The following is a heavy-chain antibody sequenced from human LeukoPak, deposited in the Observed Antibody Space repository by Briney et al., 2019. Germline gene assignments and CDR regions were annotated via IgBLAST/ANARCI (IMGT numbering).Heavy chain of an antibody. CDR3: ARGLSNSWSIDY. Sequence: ASVKVSCKASGYTFTGYYLHWVRQAPGQGLEWMGWISPNSGDTNYPQQFQGRVTMTRDTSISTAFMEVSRLKSDDTAVYYCARGLSNSWSIDYWGQGTLVTVSS. V-gene: IGHV1-2*02. J-gene: IGHJ4*02. CDR1: GYTFTGYY. CDR2: ISPNSGDT. D-gene: IGHD6-13*01.